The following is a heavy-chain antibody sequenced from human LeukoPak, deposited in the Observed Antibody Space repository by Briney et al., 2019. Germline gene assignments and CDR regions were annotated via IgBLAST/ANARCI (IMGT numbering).Heavy chain of an antibody. V-gene: IGHV4-59*01. CDR2: IYYSGST. Sequence: SETLSLTCTVSGGSISSYYWSWIRQPPGKGLEWIRYIYYSGSTNYNPSLKSRVTISVDTSKNQFSLKLSSVTAADTAVYYCARDYSSGWHGGWFDPWGQGTLVTVSS. D-gene: IGHD6-19*01. CDR1: GGSISSYY. J-gene: IGHJ5*02. CDR3: ARDYSSGWHGGWFDP.